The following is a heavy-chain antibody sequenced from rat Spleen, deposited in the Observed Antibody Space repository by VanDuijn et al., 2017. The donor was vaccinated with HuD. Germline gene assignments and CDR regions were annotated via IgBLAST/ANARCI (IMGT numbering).Heavy chain of an antibody. V-gene: IGHV5-29*01. CDR1: GFTFSNYG. J-gene: IGHJ2*01. D-gene: IGHD1-11*01. CDR3: ARHPGNYGGWNPVFDY. CDR2: ISYDGSST. Sequence: EVQLVESGGGLVQPGRSLKLSCAASGFTFSNYGMAWVRQAPTKGLEWVATISYDGSSTYYRDSVKGRFTISRDNAKSSLYLQMNSLKSEDTATYYGARHPGNYGGWNPVFDYWGQGVMVTVSS.